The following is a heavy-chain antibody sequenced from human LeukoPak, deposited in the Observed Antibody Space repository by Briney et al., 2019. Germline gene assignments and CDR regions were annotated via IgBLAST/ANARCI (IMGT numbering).Heavy chain of an antibody. J-gene: IGHJ4*02. CDR3: ARPGLSYGDYGFFFDY. V-gene: IGHV1-18*01. Sequence: ASVKVSCKASGYTFSGYGITWVRQAPGQGLEWMGWISAYNGNTKNAQKFQDRVTMTTDTPTSTAYMELSSLRSDDTAVYYCARPGLSYGDYGFFFDYWGQGTLVTVSS. CDR2: ISAYNGNT. CDR1: GYTFSGYG. D-gene: IGHD4-17*01.